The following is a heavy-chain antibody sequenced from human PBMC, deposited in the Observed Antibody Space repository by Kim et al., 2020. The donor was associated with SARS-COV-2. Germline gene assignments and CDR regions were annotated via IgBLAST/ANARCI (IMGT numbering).Heavy chain of an antibody. CDR3: ARDRHATGTNYDF. D-gene: IGHD4-17*01. Sequence: ADTVKGRFTISRDNSKNTLYLQMSSLRAEDTAVYYCARDRHATGTNYDFWGQGTLVTVSS. J-gene: IGHJ4*02. V-gene: IGHV3-30*15.